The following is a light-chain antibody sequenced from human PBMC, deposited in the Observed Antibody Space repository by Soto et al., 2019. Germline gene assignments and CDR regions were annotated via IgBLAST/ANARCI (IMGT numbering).Light chain of an antibody. CDR2: GAS. CDR1: ETLSSSY. CDR3: QQYGSALPLT. V-gene: IGKV3-20*01. Sequence: EIVLTQSPGTLSLSPGEGATLSCRASETLSSSYLHWYQQKPGQAPRLIIFGASNRATGIPDRFSGSASGTEFTHTISRLEPEDFAGYYCQQYGSALPLTFGGGTRVETK. J-gene: IGKJ4*01.